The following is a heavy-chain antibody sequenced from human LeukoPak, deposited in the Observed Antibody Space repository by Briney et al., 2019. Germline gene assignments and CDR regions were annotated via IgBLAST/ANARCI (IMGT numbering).Heavy chain of an antibody. D-gene: IGHD3-16*01. Sequence: PSETLSLTCAVYGGSFSGYYWSWIRQPPGKGLEWIGEINHSGSTNYNPSLKSRVTISVDTSKNQFSLKLSSVIAADTAVYYCARGPYVWGTPYYYGMDVWGQRTTVTVSS. V-gene: IGHV4-34*01. CDR1: GGSFSGYY. J-gene: IGHJ6*02. CDR3: ARGPYVWGTPYYYGMDV. CDR2: INHSGST.